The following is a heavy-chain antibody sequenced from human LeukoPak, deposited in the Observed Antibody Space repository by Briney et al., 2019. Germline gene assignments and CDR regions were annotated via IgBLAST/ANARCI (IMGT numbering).Heavy chain of an antibody. CDR2: IRYDGSNK. V-gene: IGHV3-30*02. CDR3: AKTWAYYYDRSSYRPIVY. CDR1: GFTFSSYG. J-gene: IGHJ4*02. Sequence: GGSLRLSCAASGFTFSSYGMHWVRQAPGKGLEWVAFIRYDGSNKYYADSVKGRFTISRDNSKNTLYLQMNSLRAEDTAVYYCAKTWAYYYDRSSYRPIVYWGQGTLLTVSS. D-gene: IGHD3-22*01.